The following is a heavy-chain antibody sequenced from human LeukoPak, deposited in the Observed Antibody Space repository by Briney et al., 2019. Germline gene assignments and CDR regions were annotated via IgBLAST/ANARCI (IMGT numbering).Heavy chain of an antibody. CDR1: GFSFSSFG. CDR3: TKGQRMIGNYYQYGMDV. Sequence: PGGSLRLSCAASGFSFSSFGMHWVRQAPGKGLEWVSTISYDGSEKYFEDSVKGRFIISRDNSKNTLNLQMNSLRAEDTAVYYCTKGQRMIGNYYQYGMDVWGQGTTVTVSS. CDR2: ISYDGSEK. D-gene: IGHD2-21*01. J-gene: IGHJ6*02. V-gene: IGHV3-30*18.